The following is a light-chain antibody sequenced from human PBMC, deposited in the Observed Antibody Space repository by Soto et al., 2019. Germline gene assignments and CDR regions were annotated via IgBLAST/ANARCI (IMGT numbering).Light chain of an antibody. J-gene: IGKJ1*01. Sequence: DIQMTQSPSTLSASVGDRVTITCRASQTVNTWLAWYQQKPGKAPKVLIYDASSVESGVPSRFSGSGSGTEFTLTISSLQPDDFATYYCQQYNSYSWTFGQGTKVDI. CDR3: QQYNSYSWT. V-gene: IGKV1-5*01. CDR1: QTVNTW. CDR2: DAS.